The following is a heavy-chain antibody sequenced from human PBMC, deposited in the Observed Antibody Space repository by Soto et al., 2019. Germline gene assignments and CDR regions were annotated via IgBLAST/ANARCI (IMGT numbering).Heavy chain of an antibody. CDR2: SIPIFGTA. J-gene: IGHJ6*02. CDR3: ARDNVPGSPSYYYYGMDV. Sequence: QVQLVQSGAEVKKPGSSVKVSCKASGGTFSSYAISWVRQAPGHGLEWMGGSIPIFGTANYAQKFQGIVTITACESTSSAYMELSSLRSENTAVYYCARDNVPGSPSYYYYGMDVCGQGTTVTVSS. D-gene: IGHD3-10*01. V-gene: IGHV1-69*12. CDR1: GGTFSSYA.